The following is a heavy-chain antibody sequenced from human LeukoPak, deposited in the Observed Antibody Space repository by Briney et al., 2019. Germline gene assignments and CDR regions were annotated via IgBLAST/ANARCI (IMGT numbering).Heavy chain of an antibody. Sequence: DSVKGRFTISRDNSMNRVYLQMNSLRVEDAAMYYCARDGNNFYYFDHWGQGTLVTVSS. D-gene: IGHD5-24*01. V-gene: IGHV3-30*07. J-gene: IGHJ4*02. CDR3: ARDGNNFYYFDH.